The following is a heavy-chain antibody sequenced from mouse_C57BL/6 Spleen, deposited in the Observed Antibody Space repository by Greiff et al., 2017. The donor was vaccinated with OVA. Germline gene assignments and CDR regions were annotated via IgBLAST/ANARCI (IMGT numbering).Heavy chain of an antibody. D-gene: IGHD2-5*01. Sequence: QVQLKHPGAELVKPGASVKLSCKASGYTFTSYWMHWVKQRPGQGLEWIGMIHPNSGSTNYNEKFKSKATLTVDKSSSTAYMQLSSLTSEDSAVYYCARRDYSNPFDYWGQGTTLTVSS. CDR3: ARRDYSNPFDY. J-gene: IGHJ2*01. CDR2: IHPNSGST. V-gene: IGHV1-64*01. CDR1: GYTFTSYW.